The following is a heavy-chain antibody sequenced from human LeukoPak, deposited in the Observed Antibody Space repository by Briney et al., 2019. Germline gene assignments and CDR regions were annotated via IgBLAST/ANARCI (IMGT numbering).Heavy chain of an antibody. J-gene: IGHJ4*02. CDR2: FGPEDGET. CDR1: GYTLTELA. Sequence: ASVKVSCKVSGYTLTELAMHWVRQAPGKGLGWMGGFGPEDGETIYAQKFQGRVTMTEDTSTDTAYMELSSVRSEDTAVYYCATRVGATDYFDYWGQGTLVTASS. CDR3: ATRVGATDYFDY. V-gene: IGHV1-24*01. D-gene: IGHD1-26*01.